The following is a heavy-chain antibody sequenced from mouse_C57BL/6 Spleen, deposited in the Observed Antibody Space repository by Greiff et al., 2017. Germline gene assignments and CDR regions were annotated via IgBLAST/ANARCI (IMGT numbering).Heavy chain of an antibody. J-gene: IGHJ1*03. V-gene: IGHV14-2*01. D-gene: IGHD1-1*01. CDR1: GFNIHAYY. Sequence: EVKLVESGAELVKPGASVKLSCTASGFNIHAYYMYWVKQRNEQSLEWIGRIDPEDGETKSAPKFQGTATMTADPSSNTAYLQLSSLTTEDTAVYYCASTTTVVAPRYFDFWGTGTTVTVSS. CDR2: IDPEDGET. CDR3: ASTTTVVAPRYFDF.